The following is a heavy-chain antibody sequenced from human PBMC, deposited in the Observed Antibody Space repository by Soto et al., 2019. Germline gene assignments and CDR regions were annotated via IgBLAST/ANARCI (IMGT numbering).Heavy chain of an antibody. Sequence: EVQLLESGGGLVQPGGSLRLSCAASGFTFSNYAMHWVRQAPGKGLEWVSGIGVSGTGTYYADSVKGRFTISRDNSKNTVYLQVNSLRVDDTAVYYCAKKTAGTNPFDYWGQGTLVTVSS. D-gene: IGHD4-17*01. CDR2: IGVSGTGT. CDR1: GFTFSNYA. V-gene: IGHV3-23*01. J-gene: IGHJ4*02. CDR3: AKKTAGTNPFDY.